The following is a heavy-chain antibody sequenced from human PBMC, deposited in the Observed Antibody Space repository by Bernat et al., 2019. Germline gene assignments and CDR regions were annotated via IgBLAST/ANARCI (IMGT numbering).Heavy chain of an antibody. CDR2: ISSSSSYI. CDR1: GFTFSSYS. D-gene: IGHD3-10*01. V-gene: IGHV3-21*01. Sequence: EVQLVESGGGLVKPGGSLRLSCAASGFTFSSYSMNWVRQAPGKGLEWVSSISSSSSYIYYADSVKGRFTISRDNAKNSLYLQMNSLRAEDTAVYYCVREVYYGSGSYSLDYFDYWGQGTLVTVSS. J-gene: IGHJ4*02. CDR3: VREVYYGSGSYSLDYFDY.